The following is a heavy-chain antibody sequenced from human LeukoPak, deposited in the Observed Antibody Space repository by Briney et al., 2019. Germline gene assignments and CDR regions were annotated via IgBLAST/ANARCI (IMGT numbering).Heavy chain of an antibody. CDR3: ARERHYDFWSGYNNWFDP. Sequence: PSETLSLTCTVSGGSISSYYWSWIRQPPGKGLEWIGYIYYSGSTNYNPSLKSRVTISVDTSKNQFSLKLSSVTAADTAVNYCARERHYDFWSGYNNWFDPWGQGTLVTVSS. V-gene: IGHV4-59*01. J-gene: IGHJ5*02. CDR2: IYYSGST. CDR1: GGSISSYY. D-gene: IGHD3-3*01.